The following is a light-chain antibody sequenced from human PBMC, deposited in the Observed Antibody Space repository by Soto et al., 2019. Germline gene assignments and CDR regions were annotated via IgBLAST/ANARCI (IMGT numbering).Light chain of an antibody. J-gene: IGKJ1*01. CDR3: QKYSDYPRT. Sequence: DIQMTQSPSTLSASVGDSVTITCRASQSISSQLAWYQQKPGKANKLLIYDASSLESGVPSRFSGSGSGTEFTLTISSLQPDEFATYYCQKYSDYPRTVGQGNKVDIK. CDR2: DAS. CDR1: QSISSQ. V-gene: IGKV1-5*01.